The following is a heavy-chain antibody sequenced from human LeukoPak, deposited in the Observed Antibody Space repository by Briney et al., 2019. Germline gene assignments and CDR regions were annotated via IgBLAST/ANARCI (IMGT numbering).Heavy chain of an antibody. J-gene: IGHJ4*02. CDR3: AKDGTNLCSSGWAADY. D-gene: IGHD6-19*01. V-gene: IGHV3-30*18. Sequence: SGGSLRLSCAASGFTFSSYGMHWVRQAPGKGLEWVAVISYDGSNKYYADSVKGRFTISRDNSKNTLYLQMNSLRAEDTAVYYCAKDGTNLCSSGWAADYWGQGTLVTVSS. CDR2: ISYDGSNK. CDR1: GFTFSSYG.